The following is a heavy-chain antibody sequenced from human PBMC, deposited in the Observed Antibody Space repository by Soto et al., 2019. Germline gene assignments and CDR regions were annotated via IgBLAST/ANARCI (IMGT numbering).Heavy chain of an antibody. V-gene: IGHV3-30*03. CDR2: ISFDGRKE. CDR3: ARPIPRWSYHYGMDV. Sequence: QLMESGGRGVQPGRSLRLSCEASEFTFSSYAMHWVRQAPGRGLEWVALISFDGRKEYYADSVKGRFIVSRDNSRSMVYLQMDSLRPDDTAIYYCARPIPRWSYHYGMDVWGQGTTVTVSS. CDR1: EFTFSSYA. J-gene: IGHJ6*02. D-gene: IGHD2-15*01.